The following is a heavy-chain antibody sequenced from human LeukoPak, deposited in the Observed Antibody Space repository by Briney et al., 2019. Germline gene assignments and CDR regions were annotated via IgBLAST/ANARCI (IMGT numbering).Heavy chain of an antibody. D-gene: IGHD3-22*01. CDR2: IYYSGST. V-gene: IGHV4-39*02. J-gene: IGHJ3*02. Sequence: SETLSLTCTVSGGSISSSSYYWGWIRQPPGKGLEWIGSIYYSGSTYYNPSLKSRVTISVDTSKNQFSLKLSSVTAADTAVYYCARDLYYYDSSGYYLWGFDIWGQGTMVTVSS. CDR3: ARDLYYYDSSGYYLWGFDI. CDR1: GGSISSSSYY.